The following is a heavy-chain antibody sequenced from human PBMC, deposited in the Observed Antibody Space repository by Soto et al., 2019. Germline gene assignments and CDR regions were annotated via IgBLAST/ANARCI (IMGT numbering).Heavy chain of an antibody. Sequence: ASVKVSCKASGYTFTNYEINWVRQATGQGLEWMGWMNPGSGNTGYAHKFQGRVTMTRNISISTSYMELSRLGSDDTAIYYCARMASSGSLNWFDPWGQGTLVTVSS. CDR1: GYTFTNYE. CDR3: ARMASSGSLNWFDP. V-gene: IGHV1-8*01. CDR2: MNPGSGNT. J-gene: IGHJ5*02. D-gene: IGHD3-10*01.